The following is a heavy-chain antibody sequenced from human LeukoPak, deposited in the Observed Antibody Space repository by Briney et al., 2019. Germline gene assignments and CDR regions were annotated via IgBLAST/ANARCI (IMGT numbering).Heavy chain of an antibody. Sequence: ASVKVSCKASGYTFTSYGISWVRQAPGQGLEWMGWISAYNGNTNYAQKLQGRVTMTTDTSTSTAYTELRSLRSDDTAVYYCARDRLPGGVRDAFDIWGQGTMVTVSS. D-gene: IGHD2-15*01. CDR1: GYTFTSYG. J-gene: IGHJ3*02. V-gene: IGHV1-18*01. CDR2: ISAYNGNT. CDR3: ARDRLPGGVRDAFDI.